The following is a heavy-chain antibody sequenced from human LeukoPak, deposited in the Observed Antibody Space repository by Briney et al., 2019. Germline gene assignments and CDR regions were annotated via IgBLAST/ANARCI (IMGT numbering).Heavy chain of an antibody. Sequence: PGGSLRLSCAASGFTFSSYGMHWVRQAPGKGLEWVAFIRYDGSNEYYADSVKGRFTISRDNSKNTLYLQMSSLRADDTAVYYCAKIASWYDYYCYMDVWGKGTTVTVSS. J-gene: IGHJ6*03. D-gene: IGHD2-2*01. CDR2: IRYDGSNE. CDR1: GFTFSSYG. CDR3: AKIASWYDYYCYMDV. V-gene: IGHV3-30*02.